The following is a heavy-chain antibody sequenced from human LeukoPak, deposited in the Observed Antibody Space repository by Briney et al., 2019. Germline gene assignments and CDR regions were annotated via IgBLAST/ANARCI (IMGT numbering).Heavy chain of an antibody. J-gene: IGHJ4*02. V-gene: IGHV1-2*02. D-gene: IGHD3-22*01. CDR2: INSNSGGT. Sequence: ASVKVSCKTSGYSFIDYYIHWVRQAPGQGLEWMGWINSNSGGTNYAQKFQGRVTMTRDTSISTAYMELSRLRSDDTAVYYCARDLQYYYDSSGYYDNFDYWGQGTLVTVSS. CDR3: ARDLQYYYDSSGYYDNFDY. CDR1: GYSFIDYY.